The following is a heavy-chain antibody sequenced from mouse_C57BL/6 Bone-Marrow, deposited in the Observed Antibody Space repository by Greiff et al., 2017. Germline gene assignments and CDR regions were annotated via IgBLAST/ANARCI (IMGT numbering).Heavy chain of an antibody. Sequence: VQLKESGAELVRPGASVKLSCTASGFNIKDDYMHWVKQRPEQGLEWIGWIDPENGDTEYASKFQGKATITADTSSNTAYLQLSSLTSEDTAVDYCLYYDYEAWFAYWGQGTRVTVSA. CDR3: LYYDYEAWFAY. D-gene: IGHD2-4*01. CDR2: IDPENGDT. CDR1: GFNIKDDY. V-gene: IGHV14-4*01. J-gene: IGHJ3*01.